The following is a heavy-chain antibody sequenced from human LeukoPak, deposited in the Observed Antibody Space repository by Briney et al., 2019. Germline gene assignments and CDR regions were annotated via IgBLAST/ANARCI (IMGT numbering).Heavy chain of an antibody. Sequence: PGGSLRLSCAAAGFTFSSYAMSWGRQVPGKGLEWVSGISGSGDNTWYGDSVKGRFTISRDNSKKTLYLQMHSLRAEDTAVYYCAKASVWTMVRVVSYFDDWGQGIQVTVSS. CDR1: GFTFSSYA. V-gene: IGHV3-23*02. D-gene: IGHD3-10*01. CDR3: AKASVWTMVRVVSYFDD. CDR2: ISGSGDNT. J-gene: IGHJ4*02.